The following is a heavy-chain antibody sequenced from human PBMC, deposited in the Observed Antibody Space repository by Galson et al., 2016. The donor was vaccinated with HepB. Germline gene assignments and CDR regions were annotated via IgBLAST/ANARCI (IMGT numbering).Heavy chain of an antibody. V-gene: IGHV4-39*01. CDR3: ARHRTYGDSPAAFEI. J-gene: IGHJ3*02. Sequence: ETLSLTCTVSGASLNRNAYYWDWIRQPPGKGLEWIGTIYYSGNTYYNPSLKSRVTISVDTSKNQFSLKLSSVTAADTAVYYCARHRTYGDSPAAFEIWSQGTMVTVSS. CDR1: GASLNRNAYY. D-gene: IGHD2-21*02. CDR2: IYYSGNT.